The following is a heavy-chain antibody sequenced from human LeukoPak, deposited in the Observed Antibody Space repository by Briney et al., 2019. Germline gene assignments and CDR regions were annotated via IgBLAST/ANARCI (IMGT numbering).Heavy chain of an antibody. Sequence: GGSLRLSCAASGFTFSNYGMHWVRQAPGKGLEWVAFIHYDGSNKYYADSVKGRFTISRDTSKNTLYLQMNSLRPEDTAVYYCAKEGIVVVPAGVEFSYYYYMDVWGKGTTVTISS. J-gene: IGHJ6*03. V-gene: IGHV3-30*02. CDR2: IHYDGSNK. CDR1: GFTFSNYG. CDR3: AKEGIVVVPAGVEFSYYYYMDV. D-gene: IGHD2-2*01.